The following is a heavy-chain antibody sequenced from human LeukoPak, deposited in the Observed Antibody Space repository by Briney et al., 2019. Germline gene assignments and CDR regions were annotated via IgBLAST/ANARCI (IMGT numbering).Heavy chain of an antibody. J-gene: IGHJ4*02. CDR1: GFNFSTYD. V-gene: IGHV3-33*01. CDR2: IWYDGSNT. Sequence: GGSLRLSCAASGFNFSTYDMHWVRQAPGKGLEWVAVIWYDGSNTYYVDSVKGRFTISRDNSKNTLYLQMNSLRAEDTAVYYCAREARYDSSGYYFNYWGQGTLVTVSS. D-gene: IGHD3-22*01. CDR3: AREARYDSSGYYFNY.